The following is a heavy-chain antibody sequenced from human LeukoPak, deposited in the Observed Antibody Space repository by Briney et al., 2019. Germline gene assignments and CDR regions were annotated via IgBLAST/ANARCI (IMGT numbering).Heavy chain of an antibody. CDR3: AREAFNYGDHYFDY. Sequence: PGGSLRLSCAASGFTLSRLWMHWVRQAPGKGLVWVSRMNSDGSSTTYADSVKGRLTISRDNAKNALYLQMSSLRAEDTAVYHCAREAFNYGDHYFDYWGQGTLVTVSS. J-gene: IGHJ4*02. CDR2: MNSDGSST. V-gene: IGHV3-74*01. D-gene: IGHD4-17*01. CDR1: GFTLSRLW.